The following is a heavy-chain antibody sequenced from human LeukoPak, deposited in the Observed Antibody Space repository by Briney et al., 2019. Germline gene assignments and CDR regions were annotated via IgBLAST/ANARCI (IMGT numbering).Heavy chain of an antibody. V-gene: IGHV3-23*01. D-gene: IGHD3-22*01. J-gene: IGHJ4*02. CDR1: GFTFSSYA. Sequence: GSLRLSCAVSGFTFSSYAMSWVRQAPGKGLEWVSGISGSGGNISYADSVKGRFTISRDNSKNTLYLQMNSLRAEDTAVYYCARGPRYDSSGYYYLAYFDYWGQGTLVTVSS. CDR3: ARGPRYDSSGYYYLAYFDY. CDR2: ISGSGGNI.